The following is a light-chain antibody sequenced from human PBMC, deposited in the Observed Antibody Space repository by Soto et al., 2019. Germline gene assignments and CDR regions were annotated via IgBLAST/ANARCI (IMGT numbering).Light chain of an antibody. CDR1: QRINIY. J-gene: IGKJ5*01. Sequence: DIQMTQSPSSLSTSVGDRVTITCRASQRINIYLNWYRQKPGKAPELLIYSASNLQSGVPSRFSGSGSGTDFTLTISSLQPEDFATYYCQQSFSTPTFCQGTRLEIK. CDR2: SAS. V-gene: IGKV1-39*01. CDR3: QQSFSTPT.